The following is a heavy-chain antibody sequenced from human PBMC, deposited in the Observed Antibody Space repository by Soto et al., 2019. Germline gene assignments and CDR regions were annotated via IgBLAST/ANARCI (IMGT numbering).Heavy chain of an antibody. J-gene: IGHJ5*02. Sequence: GGSLRLSCAAFGFPFSRYWMSWVRQAPGKGLEWVANIKQDGSEKSYVDSVKGRFSISRDNAKNSLYLQMNSLRVEDTAVYFCGRDLPSISGRPGGWFDPWGQGTLVTVS. V-gene: IGHV3-7*01. CDR3: GRDLPSISGRPGGWFDP. D-gene: IGHD6-6*01. CDR2: IKQDGSEK. CDR1: GFPFSRYW.